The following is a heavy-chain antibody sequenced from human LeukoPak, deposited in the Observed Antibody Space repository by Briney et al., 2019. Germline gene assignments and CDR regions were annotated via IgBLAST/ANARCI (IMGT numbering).Heavy chain of an antibody. V-gene: IGHV4-39*07. D-gene: IGHD2-21*01. J-gene: IGHJ4*02. CDR2: IYVSGST. CDR1: GGSISSSTYY. CDR3: TRDLAGHFGGFYFDY. Sequence: SETLSLTCTVSGGSISSSTYYWGWIRQPPGKGLEWIGTIYVSGSTYYNPSLKSRVTISVDTSKNQFSLNLSSVTAADTAVYYCTRDLAGHFGGFYFDYWGQGTLVTVSS.